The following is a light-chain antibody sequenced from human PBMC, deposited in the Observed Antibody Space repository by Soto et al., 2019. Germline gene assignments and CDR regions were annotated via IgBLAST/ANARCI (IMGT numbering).Light chain of an antibody. CDR3: QSYDSSLSGSV. CDR2: GNS. CDR1: SSNIGAGYE. J-gene: IGLJ3*02. Sequence: QSVLTQPPSVSGAPGQRLTISCTGSSSNIGAGYEVHWYQQLPGTAPNLLIYGNSNRPSGVPDRFSGSKSGTSASLAITGLQAEDEADYYCQSYDSSLSGSVFGGGTKVTVL. V-gene: IGLV1-40*01.